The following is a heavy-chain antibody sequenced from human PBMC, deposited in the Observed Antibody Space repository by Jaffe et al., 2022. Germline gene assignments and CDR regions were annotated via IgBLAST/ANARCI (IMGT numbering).Heavy chain of an antibody. V-gene: IGHV4-59*01. J-gene: IGHJ5*02. D-gene: IGHD3-10*01. CDR3: ARVGGSGSDNWFDP. CDR1: GGSISSYY. CDR2: IYYSGST. Sequence: QVQLQESGPGLVKPSETLSLTCTVSGGSISSYYWSWIRQPPGKGLEWIGYIYYSGSTNYNPSLKSRVTISVDTSKNQFSLKLSSVTAADTAVYYCARVGGSGSDNWFDPWGQGTLVTVSS.